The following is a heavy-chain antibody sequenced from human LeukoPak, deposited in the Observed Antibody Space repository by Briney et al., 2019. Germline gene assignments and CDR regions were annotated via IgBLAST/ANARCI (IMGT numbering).Heavy chain of an antibody. J-gene: IGHJ2*01. D-gene: IGHD2-15*01. CDR1: GFTFSSYE. CDR2: ISSSGSTI. Sequence: PGGSLRLSCAASGFTFSSYEMNWVRQAPGKGLEWVSYISSSGSTIYYADSVKGRFTISRDNAKNSLYLQMNSLRAEDTAVYYCARGRYCSGGSCPTLAWYFDLWGRGTLVTVSS. V-gene: IGHV3-48*03. CDR3: ARGRYCSGGSCPTLAWYFDL.